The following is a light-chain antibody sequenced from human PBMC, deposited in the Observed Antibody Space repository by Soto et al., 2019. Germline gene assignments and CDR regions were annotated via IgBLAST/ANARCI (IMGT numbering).Light chain of an antibody. CDR3: QQYGSSWT. V-gene: IGKV3-20*01. Sequence: EIVLAQSPGTLSLSPGERATLSCRASQSVSSNYLAWYQRKPGQAPRLLIYAASSRATGIPDRFSGSGSGTDFTLSISRLEPDDIAVYYCQQYGSSWTFGQGTKVDIK. J-gene: IGKJ1*01. CDR2: AAS. CDR1: QSVSSNY.